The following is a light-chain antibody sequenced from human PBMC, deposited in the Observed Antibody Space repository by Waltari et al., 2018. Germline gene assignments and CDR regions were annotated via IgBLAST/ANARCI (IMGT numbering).Light chain of an antibody. V-gene: IGLV2-8*01. J-gene: IGLJ2*01. CDR3: SSYAGRNTL. Sequence: QSALTQPPSASGAPGQSFTISCTGTSSAVGAYNYVSWYQQHPGEAPKLLIYEVSKRPSGVPNRFSGSKSGNTASLTVSGLQAEDEGDYYCSSYAGRNTLFGGGTKLTVL. CDR1: SSAVGAYNY. CDR2: EVS.